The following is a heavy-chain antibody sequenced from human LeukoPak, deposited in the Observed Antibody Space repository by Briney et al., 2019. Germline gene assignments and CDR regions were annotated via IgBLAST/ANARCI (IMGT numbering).Heavy chain of an antibody. CDR1: SGSISTSNYY. V-gene: IGHV4-39*07. J-gene: IGHJ5*02. Sequence: SETLSLTCTVSSGSISTSNYYWGWVRQPPGKALEWIGNIFYSGSTYYSPSLKSRVTISLDTSRNQFSLKLSSVTAADTAVYNCARDLSQHSAAAGAYNWFDPWGQGTLVTVSS. CDR2: IFYSGST. D-gene: IGHD6-13*01. CDR3: ARDLSQHSAAAGAYNWFDP.